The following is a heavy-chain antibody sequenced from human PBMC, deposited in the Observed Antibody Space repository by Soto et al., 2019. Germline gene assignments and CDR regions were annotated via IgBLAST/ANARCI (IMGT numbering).Heavy chain of an antibody. J-gene: IGHJ4*02. V-gene: IGHV3-74*01. CDR2: MNSDGSTT. CDR1: XFTFGNYW. Sequence: EVQLVESGGGLVQPGGSLRLSXAXXXFTFGNYWMHWVRQAPGKGLEWVSRMNSDGSTTDYADSVKGRFTVSRDNAKNTLYLQMNSLRAEDTAVYYCATAEVDYWGPGTLVTVSS. CDR3: ATAEVDY.